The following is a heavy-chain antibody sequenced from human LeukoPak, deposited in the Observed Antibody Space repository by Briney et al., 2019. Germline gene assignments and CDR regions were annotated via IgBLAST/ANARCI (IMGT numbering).Heavy chain of an antibody. Sequence: SQTLSLTCTVSGGSISSGGHYWSWIRQHPGKGPEWIGYIYYSGSTYYNPSLKSRATISVDTSKNQFSLKLSSVTAADTAVYSCARVDTAMGVFDYWGQGTLVTVSS. J-gene: IGHJ4*02. CDR3: ARVDTAMGVFDY. V-gene: IGHV4-31*03. CDR1: GGSISSGGHY. CDR2: IYYSGST. D-gene: IGHD5-18*01.